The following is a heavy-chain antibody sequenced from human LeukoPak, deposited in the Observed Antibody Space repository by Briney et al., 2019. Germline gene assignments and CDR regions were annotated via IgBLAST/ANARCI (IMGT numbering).Heavy chain of an antibody. CDR2: IIPIFGTA. CDR3: ARDGYYYDSSATSGFDY. V-gene: IGHV1-69*13. Sequence: GASVKVSCKASGGTFSSYAISWVRQAPGQGLEWMGGIIPIFGTANYAQKFQGRVTITADESTSTAYMELSSLRSEDTAVYYCARDGYYYDSSATSGFDYWDQGTLVTVSS. D-gene: IGHD3-22*01. J-gene: IGHJ4*02. CDR1: GGTFSSYA.